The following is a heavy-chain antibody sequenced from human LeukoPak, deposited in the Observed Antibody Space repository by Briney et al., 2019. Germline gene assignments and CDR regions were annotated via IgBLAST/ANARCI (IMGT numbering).Heavy chain of an antibody. CDR3: TTDVVVIDY. V-gene: IGHV3-49*04. Sequence: GRSLRLSCTASGFTFGDYAMSWVRQAPGMGLEWVGFIRNKAYGGTTEYAAPVKGRFTISRDDSKNTLYLQMNSLKTEDTAIYYCTTDVVVIDYWGQGTLVTVSS. J-gene: IGHJ4*02. CDR1: GFTFGDYA. D-gene: IGHD3-22*01. CDR2: IRNKAYGGTT.